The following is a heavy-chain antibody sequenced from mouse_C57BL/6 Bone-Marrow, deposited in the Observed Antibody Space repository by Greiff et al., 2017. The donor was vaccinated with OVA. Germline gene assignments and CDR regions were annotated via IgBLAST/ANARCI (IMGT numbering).Heavy chain of an antibody. Sequence: EVKLMESGGGLVQPGGSMKLSCVASGFTFSNYWMNWVRQSPEKGLEWVAQIRLKSDNYATHYAESVKGRFTISRDDSKSSVYLQMNNLRAEDTGIYYCTDYGSSGPWYFDVWGTGTTVTVAS. J-gene: IGHJ1*03. CDR3: TDYGSSGPWYFDV. CDR2: IRLKSDNYAT. D-gene: IGHD1-1*01. V-gene: IGHV6-3*01. CDR1: GFTFSNYW.